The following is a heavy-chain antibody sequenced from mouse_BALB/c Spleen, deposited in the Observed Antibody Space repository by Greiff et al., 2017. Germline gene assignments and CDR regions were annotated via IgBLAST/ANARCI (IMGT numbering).Heavy chain of an antibody. Sequence: EVKLMESGPGLVKPSQSLSLTCTVTGYSITSDYAWNWIRQFPGNKLEWMGYISYSGSTSYNPSLKSRISITRDTSKNQFFLQLNSVTTEDTATYYCARGEGGYYFDYWGQGTTLTVSS. CDR3: ARGEGGYYFDY. D-gene: IGHD1-1*02. CDR1: GYSITSDYA. J-gene: IGHJ2*01. V-gene: IGHV3-2*02. CDR2: ISYSGST.